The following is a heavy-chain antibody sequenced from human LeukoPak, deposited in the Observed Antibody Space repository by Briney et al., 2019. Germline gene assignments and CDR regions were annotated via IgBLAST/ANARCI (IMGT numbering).Heavy chain of an antibody. J-gene: IGHJ4*01. CDR2: INSGSRYI. CDR1: GLTFTTYN. Sequence: GGSLRLSCAASGLTFTTYNMNWVRQAPGKGLEWVSSINSGSRYIYYADSMKGRFTISRDNAKNSLYLQMNSLRAEDTAVYYCARSAGGTGGYFDYWGQGTLVTVSS. D-gene: IGHD2-15*01. V-gene: IGHV3-21*01. CDR3: ARSAGGTGGYFDY.